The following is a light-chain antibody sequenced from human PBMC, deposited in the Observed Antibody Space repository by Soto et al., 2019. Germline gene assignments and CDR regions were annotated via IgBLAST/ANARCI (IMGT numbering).Light chain of an antibody. J-gene: IGKJ4*01. CDR1: QSVRSN. V-gene: IGKV3-15*01. CDR3: QQYNNWPLT. Sequence: EIVMTQSPATLSVSPGERATLSCRASQSVRSNLAWYQQKPGQTPSLLIYVASTRATGIPARFTGSGSGTEFTLTISSLRSEDFAIYYCQQYNNWPLTFGEGTKVEIK. CDR2: VAS.